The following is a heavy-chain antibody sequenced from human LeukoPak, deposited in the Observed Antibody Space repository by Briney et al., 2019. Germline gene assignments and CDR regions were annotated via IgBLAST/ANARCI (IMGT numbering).Heavy chain of an antibody. CDR3: ARDRDSGSYFGSFDY. D-gene: IGHD1-26*01. V-gene: IGHV1-18*01. CDR2: ISAYNDNT. CDR1: GYTFTTYG. Sequence: GASVKVSCKASGYTFTTYGISWVRQAPGQGLEWMGWISAYNDNTKYAQNLQGRVTMTTDTSTNTAYMELRSLRSDDTAAYYCARDRDSGSYFGSFDYWGQGTLVTVSS. J-gene: IGHJ4*02.